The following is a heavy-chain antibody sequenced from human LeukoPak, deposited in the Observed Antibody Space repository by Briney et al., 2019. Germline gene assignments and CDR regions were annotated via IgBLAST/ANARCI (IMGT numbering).Heavy chain of an antibody. CDR1: GFTFSNYY. CDR2: INTIGTTI. V-gene: IGHV3-11*01. Sequence: GGSLRLSCAASGFTFSNYYMSWIRQAPGKGLEWVSYINTIGTTIYYADSLKGRFTISTDNAKNSLSLQMDSLRAEDTAVYYCARGDFGRYAFDFWGQGTMVTVSS. CDR3: ARGDFGRYAFDF. J-gene: IGHJ3*01. D-gene: IGHD2/OR15-2a*01.